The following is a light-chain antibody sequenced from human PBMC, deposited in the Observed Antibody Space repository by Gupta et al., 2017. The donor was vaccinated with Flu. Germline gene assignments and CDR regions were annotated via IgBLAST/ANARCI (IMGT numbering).Light chain of an antibody. CDR3: TSYTGSSNFEV. J-gene: IGLJ1*01. CDR2: EVT. V-gene: IGLV2-8*01. CDR1: SSDVGGYNM. Sequence: QSALTQPPSASGSPGQSVTISCTGSSSDVGGYNMVSWYQQHPGKAPKLIIYEVTKRPSGVTERFSGSKPGNTASLTVSGLQAEDEADYYCTSYTGSSNFEVFGTGTKVTVL.